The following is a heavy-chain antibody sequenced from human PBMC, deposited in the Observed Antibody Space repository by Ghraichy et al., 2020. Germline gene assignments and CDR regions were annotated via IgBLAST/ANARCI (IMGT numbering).Heavy chain of an antibody. CDR2: ISYDGSNK. J-gene: IGHJ6*02. D-gene: IGHD5-18*01. CDR3: AREIQLWSEYYYYGMDV. V-gene: IGHV3-30*04. CDR1: GFTFSSYA. Sequence: GGSLRLSCAASGFTFSSYAMHWVRQAPGKGLEWVAVISYDGSNKYYADSVKGRFTISRDNAKNTLYLQMNSLRAEDTAVYYCAREIQLWSEYYYYGMDVWSQGTTVTVSS.